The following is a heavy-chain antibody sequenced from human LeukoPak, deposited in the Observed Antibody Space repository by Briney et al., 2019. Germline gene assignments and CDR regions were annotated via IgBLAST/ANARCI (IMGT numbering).Heavy chain of an antibody. V-gene: IGHV3-30-3*01. Sequence: GGSLRLSCAASGFTFSSYAMHWVRQAPGKGLEWVAVISYDGSNKYYADSVKGRFTISRDNAKNSLYLQMNSLRAEDTAVYYCARPEYWGQGTLVTVSS. CDR1: GFTFSSYA. J-gene: IGHJ4*02. CDR3: ARPEY. CDR2: ISYDGSNK.